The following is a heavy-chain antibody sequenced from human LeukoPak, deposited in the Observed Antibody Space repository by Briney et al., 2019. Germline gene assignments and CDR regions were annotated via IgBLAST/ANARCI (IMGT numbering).Heavy chain of an antibody. V-gene: IGHV3-33*01. J-gene: IGHJ4*02. CDR1: GFTFSRYG. D-gene: IGHD1-26*01. CDR2: IWYDGSNK. Sequence: GSLRLSCAASGFTFSRYGMHWVRQAPGKGLEWVAVIWYDGSNKYYADSVKGRFTISRDNSKNTLYLQMNSLRAEDTAVYYCARELVDLSGSYSFDYWGQGTLVTVSS. CDR3: ARELVDLSGSYSFDY.